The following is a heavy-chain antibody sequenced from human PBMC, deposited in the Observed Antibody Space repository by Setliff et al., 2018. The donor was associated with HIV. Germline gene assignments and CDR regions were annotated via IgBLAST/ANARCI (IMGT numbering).Heavy chain of an antibody. CDR3: ARKFRPGHGVDV. D-gene: IGHD3-10*01. Sequence: PGGSLRLSCVASRFTFNDYWMSWVRQAPGKGLEWVANIDRDGSETNNVHSVKGRFTIFSGNAKSSMYLQMNCLRDEETAIYYCARKFRPGHGVDVWGQGTTVTVSS. V-gene: IGHV3-7*01. CDR1: RFTFNDYW. J-gene: IGHJ6*02. CDR2: IDRDGSET.